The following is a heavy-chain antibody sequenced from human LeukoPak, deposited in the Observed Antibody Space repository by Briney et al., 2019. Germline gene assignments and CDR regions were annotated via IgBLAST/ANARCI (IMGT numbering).Heavy chain of an antibody. CDR2: INHSGST. J-gene: IGHJ4*02. CDR3: GAGGVTTVDY. V-gene: IGHV4-34*01. Sequence: PSETLSLTCAVYGGSFSGYYWSWIRQPPGKGLEWIGEINHSGSTNYNPSLKSRVTISVDTSKNQFSLKLSSVTAADTAVYYCGAGGVTTVDYWGQGTLVTVSS. CDR1: GGSFSGYY. D-gene: IGHD4-17*01.